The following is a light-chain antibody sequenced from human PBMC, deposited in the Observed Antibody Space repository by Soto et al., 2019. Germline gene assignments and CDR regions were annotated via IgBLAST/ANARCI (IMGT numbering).Light chain of an antibody. J-gene: IGLJ3*02. CDR2: SND. Sequence: QSALTQPPSASGTPGQRVTISCSGSRSNIGRNAVNWYQQLPGTAPQLLIYSNDRRPPGVPDRFSGSKSGTSGSLAISGLQSEDEAEYYCSSWDDSLNGVVFGGGTKLTVL. V-gene: IGLV1-44*01. CDR3: SSWDDSLNGVV. CDR1: RSNIGRNA.